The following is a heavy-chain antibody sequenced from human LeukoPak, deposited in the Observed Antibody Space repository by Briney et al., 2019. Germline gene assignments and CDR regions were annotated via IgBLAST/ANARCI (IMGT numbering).Heavy chain of an antibody. V-gene: IGHV5-51*01. D-gene: IGHD2-8*01. J-gene: IGHJ5*02. Sequence: GEYLMLYCNCSRYTFTSYWIGWVRQMPGKGLEWMGIIYPHYYNTRYSPSFQSHVTLSADHSISTAYLQWSSLKASDTTIYYCARHAFNALSNWFDPWGQGTLVTVSS. CDR2: IYPHYYNT. CDR3: ARHAFNALSNWFDP. CDR1: RYTFTSYW.